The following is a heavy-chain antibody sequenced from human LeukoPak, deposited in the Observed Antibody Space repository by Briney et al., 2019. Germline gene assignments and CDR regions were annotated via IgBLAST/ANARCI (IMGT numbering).Heavy chain of an antibody. CDR3: AREGGYSSGWIN. V-gene: IGHV1-69*13. D-gene: IGHD6-19*01. CDR1: GGTFSSYA. Sequence: SVKVSCKASGGTFSSYAISWVRQAPGQGLEWMGGIIPIFGTANYAQKFQGRVTITADESTSTAYMELSSLRSEDTAVYYCAREGGYSSGWINWGQGTLVTVSS. J-gene: IGHJ4*02. CDR2: IIPIFGTA.